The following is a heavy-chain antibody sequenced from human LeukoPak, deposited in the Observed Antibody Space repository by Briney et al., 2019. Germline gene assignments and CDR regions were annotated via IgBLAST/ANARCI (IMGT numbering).Heavy chain of an antibody. Sequence: GGSLRLSCAASGFTFSSYGMHWVRQAPGKGLEWVAVIWYDGSNKYYADSVKGRFNISRDNSKNTLYLQMSSLRAEDTAVYYCAKGYSYYYYYMDVWGKGTTVTVSS. J-gene: IGHJ6*03. V-gene: IGHV3-33*06. CDR3: AKGYSYYYYYMDV. CDR1: GFTFSSYG. CDR2: IWYDGSNK. D-gene: IGHD2-15*01.